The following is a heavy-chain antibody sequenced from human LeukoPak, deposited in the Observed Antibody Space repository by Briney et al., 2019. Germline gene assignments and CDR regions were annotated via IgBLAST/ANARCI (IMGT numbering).Heavy chain of an antibody. V-gene: IGHV4-39*01. D-gene: IGHD3-10*01. J-gene: IGHJ6*03. CDR2: INHSGST. Sequence: SETLSLTCTVSGGSISSSSYYWGWIRQPPGKGLEWIGEINHSGSTNYNPSLKSRVTISVDTSKNQFSLKLSSVTAADTAVYYCARLSLLWFGELAPYYYYYMDVWGKGTTVTVSS. CDR1: GGSISSSSYY. CDR3: ARLSLLWFGELAPYYYYYMDV.